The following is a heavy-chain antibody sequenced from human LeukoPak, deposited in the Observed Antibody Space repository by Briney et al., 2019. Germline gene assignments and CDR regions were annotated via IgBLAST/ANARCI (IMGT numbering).Heavy chain of an antibody. V-gene: IGHV3-21*01. CDR2: ISSSTTYI. J-gene: IGHJ4*02. Sequence: GGSLRLSCAASGFTFSTYSMNWVRQAPGKGLEWVSSISSSTTYIYYADSVKGRFTISRDDAKNSLFLQMNSLRAEDTAVYYCARGRNLGREVPPYYFDYWGQGTLVTVSS. D-gene: IGHD1-26*01. CDR1: GFTFSTYS. CDR3: ARGRNLGREVPPYYFDY.